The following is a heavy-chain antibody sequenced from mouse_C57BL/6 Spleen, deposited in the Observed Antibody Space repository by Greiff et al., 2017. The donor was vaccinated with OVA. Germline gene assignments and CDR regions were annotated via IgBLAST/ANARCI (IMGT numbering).Heavy chain of an antibody. CDR3: ASSYYGNYNYYAMDY. D-gene: IGHD2-10*01. Sequence: QVQLQQSGAELVKPGASVKISCKASGYAFSSYWMNWVKQRPGKGLEWIGQIYPGDGATNYNGKFKGKATLTADQSSSTAYMQLSSLTSEDSAVYFCASSYYGNYNYYAMDYWGQGTSVTVSS. CDR2: IYPGDGAT. J-gene: IGHJ4*01. V-gene: IGHV1-80*01. CDR1: GYAFSSYW.